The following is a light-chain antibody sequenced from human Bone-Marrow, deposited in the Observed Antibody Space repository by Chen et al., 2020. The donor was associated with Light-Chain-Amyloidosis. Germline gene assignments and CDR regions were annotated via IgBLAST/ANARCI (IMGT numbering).Light chain of an antibody. CDR3: QVWDSSSDHVI. J-gene: IGLJ2*01. CDR1: NIGSKS. CDR2: DDR. V-gene: IGLV3-21*02. Sequence: SYALNQPPSVSVAPGQTDRITCGGNNIGSKSVHWYQQKPGEAPILDVYDDRDRPSGIPGRFSVSNFGNAATLTVSRVEAGDEADYYCQVWDSSSDHVIFGGGTKLTVL.